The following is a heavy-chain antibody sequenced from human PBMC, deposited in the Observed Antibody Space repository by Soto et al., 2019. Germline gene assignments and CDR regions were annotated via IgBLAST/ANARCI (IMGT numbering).Heavy chain of an antibody. D-gene: IGHD5-18*01. CDR3: AKVQSPRITWIQGFDI. CDR2: ISGSGGST. V-gene: IGHV3-23*01. CDR1: GFTFSSYA. J-gene: IGHJ3*02. Sequence: PGGPLRLSCAASGFTFSSYAMSWVRQSPGKGLEWVSAISGSGGSTYYADSVKGRFTISRDNSKNTLYLQMNSLRAEDTAVYYCAKVQSPRITWIQGFDIWGQGTMVTVSS.